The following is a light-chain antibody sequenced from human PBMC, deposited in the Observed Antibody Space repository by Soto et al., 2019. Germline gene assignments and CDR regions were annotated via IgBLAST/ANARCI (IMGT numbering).Light chain of an antibody. J-gene: IGKJ5*01. CDR3: QQSYSTLIT. CDR2: AAS. V-gene: IGKV1-39*01. Sequence: DFQMTPSPSTLSASVVDRVTITCRASQSISSYLNWYQQTPGKAPKLLIYAASSLQSGVPSRFSGSGSGTDFTLTISSLQPEDFATYYCQQSYSTLITFGQGTRLEIK. CDR1: QSISSY.